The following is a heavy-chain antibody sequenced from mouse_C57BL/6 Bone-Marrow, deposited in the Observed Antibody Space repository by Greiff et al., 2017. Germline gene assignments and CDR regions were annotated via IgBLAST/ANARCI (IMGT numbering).Heavy chain of an antibody. Sequence: QVQLQQPGAELVKPGASVKLSCKASGYTFTSYWMHWVKQRPGQGLEWIGMIHPNSGSTNYNEKFKSKATLTVYKSSSTAYMQLSSLTSEDSAVYYCARGGYNGGFAYWGQGTLVTVSA. CDR2: IHPNSGST. D-gene: IGHD1-3*01. V-gene: IGHV1-64*01. J-gene: IGHJ3*01. CDR3: ARGGYNGGFAY. CDR1: GYTFTSYW.